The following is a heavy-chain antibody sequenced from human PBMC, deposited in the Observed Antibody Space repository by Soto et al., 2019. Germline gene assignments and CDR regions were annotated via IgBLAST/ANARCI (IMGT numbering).Heavy chain of an antibody. D-gene: IGHD3-3*01. CDR3: ATRWSAVIVH. Sequence: SETLSLTCTVSGDSISSGGYSWSWVRQPPGKGLEWIGFIYPSGNTYYNPSLKSRVTISVDNSKNQFSLNLSSVTAADPAVYFCATRWSAVIVHWGQGALLNVSS. V-gene: IGHV4-30-2*01. CDR2: IYPSGNT. J-gene: IGHJ4*01. CDR1: GDSISSGGYS.